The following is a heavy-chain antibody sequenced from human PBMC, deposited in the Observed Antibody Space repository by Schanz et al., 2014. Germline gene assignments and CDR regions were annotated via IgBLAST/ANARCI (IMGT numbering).Heavy chain of an antibody. CDR2: ISYDGRHK. V-gene: IGHV3-30*18. CDR1: GFTFRRYG. J-gene: IGHJ6*02. Sequence: VQMLESGGGLVQPGGSLRLSCVASGFTFRRYGMSWVRQAPGKGLEWVAIISYDGRHKNYADSVKGRFTISRDNSKNTLHLQMNSLRVEDTAVYYCAKDDTQVNGMDVWGQGTTVTVSS. CDR3: AKDDTQVNGMDV.